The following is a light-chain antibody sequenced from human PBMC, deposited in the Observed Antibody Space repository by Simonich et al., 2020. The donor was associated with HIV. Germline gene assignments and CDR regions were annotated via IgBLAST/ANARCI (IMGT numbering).Light chain of an antibody. CDR1: QSVLYSSNNKNY. CDR2: WAP. Sequence: DIVMTQSPDSLAVSLGERATINCKSSQSVLYSSNNKNYLAWYQKKPGQPPKLLIYWAPTRESGVPDRFSGSGSGTDFTLTISSLQAEDVAVYYCQQYYSTPPITFGGGTKVEIK. J-gene: IGKJ4*01. V-gene: IGKV4-1*01. CDR3: QQYYSTPPIT.